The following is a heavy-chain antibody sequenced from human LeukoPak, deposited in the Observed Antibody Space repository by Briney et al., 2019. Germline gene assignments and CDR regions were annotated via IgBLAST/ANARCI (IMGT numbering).Heavy chain of an antibody. CDR3: AKPRVVVTPDLYFDL. D-gene: IGHD2-21*02. CDR1: GFTLSSYA. Sequence: GGSLRLSCAASGFTLSSYAMSWVPQAPRKGLEWVSAISGSGGSTYYADSVKGRFTISRDNSENTLYLQMNSLRAEDTAVYYCAKPRVVVTPDLYFDLWGRGTLVTVS. J-gene: IGHJ2*01. V-gene: IGHV3-23*01. CDR2: ISGSGGST.